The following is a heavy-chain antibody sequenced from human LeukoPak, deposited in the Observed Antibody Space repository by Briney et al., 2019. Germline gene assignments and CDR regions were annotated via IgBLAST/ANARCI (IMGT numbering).Heavy chain of an antibody. V-gene: IGHV3-7*03. CDR3: ARGGYSYGSDAFDI. CDR2: IKQDGSEK. Sequence: PGGSLRLSCAASGFTFSSYWMSWVRRAPGKGLEWVANIKQDGSEKYYVDSVKGRFTISRDNAKNSLYLQMNSLRAEDTAAYYCARGGYSYGSDAFDIWGQGTMVTVSS. J-gene: IGHJ3*02. D-gene: IGHD5-18*01. CDR1: GFTFSSYW.